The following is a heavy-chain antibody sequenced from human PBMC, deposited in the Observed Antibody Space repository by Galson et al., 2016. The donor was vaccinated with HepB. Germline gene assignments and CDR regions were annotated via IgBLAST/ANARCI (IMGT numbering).Heavy chain of an antibody. Sequence: SLRLSCAASKFTFRDYAMSWVRQAPGKGLEWVSTITGSAGTTYYADSVKGRFTISRENSRNTLFLQMSGLRDEDTAIYYCAKNAPKNRGYSPLNSLTGFFFDFWGRGTLVTVSS. D-gene: IGHD5-18*01. CDR1: KFTFRDYA. J-gene: IGHJ4*02. CDR3: AKNAPKNRGYSPLNSLTGFFFDF. V-gene: IGHV3-23*01. CDR2: ITGSAGTT.